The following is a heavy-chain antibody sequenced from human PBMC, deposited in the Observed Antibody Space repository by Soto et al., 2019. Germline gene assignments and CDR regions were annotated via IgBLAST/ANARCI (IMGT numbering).Heavy chain of an antibody. CDR2: INVNNDNT. Sequence: QVQLVQSGTEVKKPGASVKISCKASGYTFTSHTIHWVRQAPGQRLEWMAWINVNNDNTKYSHKFQGRVTLTIDTSASTVYMNLSSLRSEDTAVYYCARSSFTAFDYWGQGTLVSVSS. J-gene: IGHJ4*02. CDR3: ARSSFTAFDY. D-gene: IGHD5-18*01. CDR1: GYTFTSHT. V-gene: IGHV1-3*01.